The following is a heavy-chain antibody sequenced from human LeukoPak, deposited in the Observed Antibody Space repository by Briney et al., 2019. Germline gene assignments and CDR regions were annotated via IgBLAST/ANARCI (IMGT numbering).Heavy chain of an antibody. CDR1: APSVSVSTYY. Sequence: SQCPSLARTLAAPSVSVSTYYSGWIRHPARKGLQWIGNINYSGSAYNNPSLKNRATISVDRSKSSFCIKLKSLTPAQTAVYYCARGARVADHESWFDPWGQGTLVTVSS. D-gene: IGHD1-14*01. CDR3: ARGARVADHESWFDP. CDR2: INYSGSA. J-gene: IGHJ5*02. V-gene: IGHV4-39*01.